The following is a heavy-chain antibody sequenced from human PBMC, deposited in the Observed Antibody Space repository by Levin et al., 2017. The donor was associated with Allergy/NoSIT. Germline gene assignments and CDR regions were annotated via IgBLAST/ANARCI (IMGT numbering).Heavy chain of an antibody. CDR2: IKSKTDGGTT. J-gene: IGHJ4*02. CDR3: TTAYYDYGGNGVYYFDY. CDR1: GFTFSNAW. D-gene: IGHD4-23*01. Sequence: GESLKISCAASGFTFSNAWMSWVRQAPGKGLEWVGRIKSKTDGGTTDYAAPVKGRFTISRDDSKNTLYLQMNSLKTEDTAVYYCTTAYYDYGGNGVYYFDYWGQGTLVTVSS. V-gene: IGHV3-15*01.